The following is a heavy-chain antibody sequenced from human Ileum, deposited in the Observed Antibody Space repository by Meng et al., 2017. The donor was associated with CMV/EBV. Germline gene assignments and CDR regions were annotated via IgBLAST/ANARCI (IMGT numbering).Heavy chain of an antibody. Sequence: CAVYGGSFTGDYCSWIRQSPGKGLEWIGEINHSESTNYNPSLKSRVTISVDSFKNQCSPRLNSVTAADTAVFHCARRVGSGKYYFDFWSQGSLVTVSS. CDR1: GGSFTGDY. J-gene: IGHJ4*02. CDR2: INHSEST. CDR3: ARRVGSGKYYFDF. D-gene: IGHD3-10*01. V-gene: IGHV4-34*01.